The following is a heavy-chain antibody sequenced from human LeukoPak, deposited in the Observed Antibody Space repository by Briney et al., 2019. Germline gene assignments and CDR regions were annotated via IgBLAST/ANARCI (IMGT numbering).Heavy chain of an antibody. CDR3: ARVIRSVLLWFGEIYYYGMDV. D-gene: IGHD3-10*01. J-gene: IGHJ6*02. CDR1: GYTFTSYG. Sequence: ASVKVSCKASGYTFTSYGISWVRQAPGQGLEWMGWISAYNGNTNYAQKLQGRVTMTTDTSTSTAYMELRSLRSDDTVVYYCARVIRSVLLWFGEIYYYGMDVWGQGTTVTVSS. V-gene: IGHV1-18*01. CDR2: ISAYNGNT.